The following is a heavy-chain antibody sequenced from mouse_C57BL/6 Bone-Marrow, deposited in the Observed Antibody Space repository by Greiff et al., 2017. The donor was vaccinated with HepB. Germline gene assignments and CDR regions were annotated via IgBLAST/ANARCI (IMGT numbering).Heavy chain of an antibody. V-gene: IGHV1-81*01. CDR3: ASRGGLYDGYYVGYWYFDV. CDR1: GYTFTSYG. J-gene: IGHJ1*03. D-gene: IGHD2-3*01. Sequence: QVQLKQSGAELARPGASVKLSCKASGYTFTSYGISWVKQRTGQGLEWIGEIYPRNGNTYYNEKFKGKATLTADKSSSTAYMELRSLTSEDSAIYFCASRGGLYDGYYVGYWYFDVWGTGTTVTVSS. CDR2: IYPRNGNT.